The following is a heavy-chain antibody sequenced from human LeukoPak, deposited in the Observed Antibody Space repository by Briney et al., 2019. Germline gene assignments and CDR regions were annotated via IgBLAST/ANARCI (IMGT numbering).Heavy chain of an antibody. V-gene: IGHV3-23*01. CDR1: GFTFSTYA. D-gene: IGHD6-19*01. CDR3: AKDRYSSGWFFDY. CDR2: ISGSGGST. J-gene: IGHJ4*02. Sequence: GGSLRLSCAASGFTFSTYAMSCVRQAPGKGLEWVSAISGSGGSTYYADSVKGRFTISRDNSKNTLYLQMNSLRAEDTAVYYCAKDRYSSGWFFDYWGQGTWSPSPQ.